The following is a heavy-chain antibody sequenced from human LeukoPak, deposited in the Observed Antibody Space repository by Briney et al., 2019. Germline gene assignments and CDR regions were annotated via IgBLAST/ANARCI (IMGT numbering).Heavy chain of an antibody. CDR3: ARDRASRYCSGGSCYSPDY. D-gene: IGHD2-15*01. CDR1: GFTFSSYS. V-gene: IGHV3-21*01. CDR2: ISSSSSYI. J-gene: IGHJ4*02. Sequence: GGSLRLSCAASGFTFSSYSMNWVRQAPGKGLEWVSSISSSSSYIYYADSVKGRFTISRDNAKNSLYLQMNSLRAEETAVYYCARDRASRYCSGGSCYSPDYWGQGTLVTVSS.